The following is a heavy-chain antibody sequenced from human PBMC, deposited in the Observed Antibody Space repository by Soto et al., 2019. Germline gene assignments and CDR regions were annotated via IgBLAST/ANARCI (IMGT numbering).Heavy chain of an antibody. CDR3: ARDQGGYGIFDD. CDR2: ISGHNGVT. CDR1: GYTFTSSG. J-gene: IGHJ4*02. D-gene: IGHD5-12*01. V-gene: IGHV1-18*04. Sequence: QVPLVQSGPEVKKPEASVKVSCKTSGYTFTSSGISWVRQAPGQGPEWMGWISGHNGVTNFARNFQYRVTLTIDSSTTTAYMEVRSLSFADTAIYYCARDQGGYGIFDDWGQGTLVTVSS.